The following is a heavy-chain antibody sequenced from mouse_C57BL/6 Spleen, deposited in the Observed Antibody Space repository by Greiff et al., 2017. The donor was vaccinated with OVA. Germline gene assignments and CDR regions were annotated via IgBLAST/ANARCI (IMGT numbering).Heavy chain of an antibody. V-gene: IGHV1-15*01. D-gene: IGHD2-3*01. J-gene: IGHJ4*01. CDR3: TRGDDEGYYAMDY. CDR1: GYTFTDYE. Sequence: QVQLQQSGAELVRPGASVTLSCKASGYTFTDYEMHWVKQTPVHGLEWIGAIDPETGGTAYNQKFKGKAILTADKSSSTAYMELRSLTSEDSAVYYCTRGDDEGYYAMDYWGQGTSVTVSS. CDR2: IDPETGGT.